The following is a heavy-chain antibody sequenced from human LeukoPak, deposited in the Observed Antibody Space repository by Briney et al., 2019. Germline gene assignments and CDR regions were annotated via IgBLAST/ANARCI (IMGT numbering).Heavy chain of an antibody. Sequence: GRSLRLSCAASGFTFSSYAMHWVRQAPGKGLEWVAVISYDGSNEYYADSVKGRFTISRDNSKNTLYLQMNSLRAEDTAVYYCARDVRGVIQYYFDYWGQGTLVTVSS. J-gene: IGHJ4*02. CDR3: ARDVRGVIQYYFDY. V-gene: IGHV3-30*04. CDR1: GFTFSSYA. CDR2: ISYDGSNE. D-gene: IGHD3-10*01.